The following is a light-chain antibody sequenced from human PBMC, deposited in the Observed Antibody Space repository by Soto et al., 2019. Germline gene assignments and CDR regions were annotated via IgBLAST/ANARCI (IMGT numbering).Light chain of an antibody. CDR3: QQYGSSPRT. CDR1: QSLVYSDGNTY. Sequence: DVVMNKSPLSLPVTLGQPASISCRSSQSLVYSDGNTYLNWFQQKPDQAPRLLIYGASSRATGIPDRFSGSGSGTDFTLTISRLEPEDFAVYYCQQYGSSPRTFGQGTKV. CDR2: GAS. J-gene: IGKJ1*01. V-gene: IGKV2-30*01.